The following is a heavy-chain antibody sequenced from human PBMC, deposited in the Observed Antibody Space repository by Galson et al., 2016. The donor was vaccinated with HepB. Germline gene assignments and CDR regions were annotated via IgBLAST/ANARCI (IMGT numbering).Heavy chain of an antibody. J-gene: IGHJ3*02. D-gene: IGHD3-22*01. Sequence: SVKVSCKASGYTFTTYTITWVRHAPGQGLEWIGWISPNNGNTNYAQKLQGRVTMTTDTSTSTAYMELRSLRSDDTAVYYCAITYYYDSSACEDDAFDIWGQGTIVSVSS. CDR2: ISPNNGNT. V-gene: IGHV1-18*01. CDR3: AITYYYDSSACEDDAFDI. CDR1: GYTFTTYT.